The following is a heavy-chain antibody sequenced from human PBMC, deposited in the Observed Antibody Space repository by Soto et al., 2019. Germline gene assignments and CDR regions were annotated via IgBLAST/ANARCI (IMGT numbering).Heavy chain of an antibody. CDR1: GYTFTSYG. CDR2: ISAYNGNT. D-gene: IGHD2-2*01. V-gene: IGHV1-18*01. Sequence: QVQLVQSGAEVKKPGASVKVSCKASGYTFTSYGISWVRQAPGQGLEWMGWISAYNGNTNYAQKLQGRVTMTTDTCTSTAYMELRSLRSDDTAVSYCAREGIVVVPAAIYYYGMDVWGQGTTVTVSS. CDR3: AREGIVVVPAAIYYYGMDV. J-gene: IGHJ6*02.